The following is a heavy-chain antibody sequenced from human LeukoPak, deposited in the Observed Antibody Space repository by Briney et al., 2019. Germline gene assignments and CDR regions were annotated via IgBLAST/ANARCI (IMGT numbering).Heavy chain of an antibody. J-gene: IGHJ4*02. CDR2: IRYDGTSE. Sequence: GGSLRLSCGASGFTFNNYGMLWVRQAPGKGLDWVAFIRYDGTSEYYADSMKGRFTISRDNSKNTLYLQMNSLRAEDTAVYYCAKSIAVAGLAGGRTFDYWGQGTLVTVSS. CDR1: GFTFNNYG. CDR3: AKSIAVAGLAGGRTFDY. V-gene: IGHV3-30*02. D-gene: IGHD6-19*01.